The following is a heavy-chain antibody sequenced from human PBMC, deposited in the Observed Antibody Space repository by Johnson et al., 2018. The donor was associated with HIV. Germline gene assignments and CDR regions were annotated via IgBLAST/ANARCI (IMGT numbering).Heavy chain of an antibody. V-gene: IGHV3-66*01. J-gene: IGHJ3*02. CDR3: AKDRTSGSYSDDAFDI. D-gene: IGHD1-26*01. CDR1: GFTVSTHY. Sequence: VQLVESGGGLVQPGGSLRLSCAASGFTVSTHYMSWVRQAPGKGLEWVSVIYSGGSAYYADSVKGRFPHSRDNSKNTLYLQMNSLRAEDTAVYYCAKDRTSGSYSDDAFDIWGQGTMVTVSS. CDR2: IYSGGSA.